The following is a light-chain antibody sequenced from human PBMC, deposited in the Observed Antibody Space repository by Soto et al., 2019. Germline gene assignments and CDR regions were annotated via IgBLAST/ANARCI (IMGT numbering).Light chain of an antibody. CDR1: QDISNY. J-gene: IGKJ1*01. CDR2: SAS. Sequence: DIQMTPSPSSLSASVGDRITITCRASQDISNYLAWYQQKPGKVPKLLIYSASTLESGVPSRFSGSGSGTEFTLTISSLQPDDFATYYCHQYNSYSFGQGTKVDIK. CDR3: HQYNSYS. V-gene: IGKV1-16*01.